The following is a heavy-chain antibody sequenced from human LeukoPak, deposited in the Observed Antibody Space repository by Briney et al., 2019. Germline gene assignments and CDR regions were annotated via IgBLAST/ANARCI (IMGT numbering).Heavy chain of an antibody. Sequence: SETLSLTCTVSGGSISSYYWSWVRQPPGKGLEWIGYIYYSGSTNYNPSLKSRVSISVDTTKNQFSLKLSSVTAADTAVYYCARYEYSSSKGASDIWGQGTMVTASS. CDR2: IYYSGST. J-gene: IGHJ3*02. CDR3: ARYEYSSSKGASDI. V-gene: IGHV4-59*01. D-gene: IGHD6-6*01. CDR1: GGSISSYY.